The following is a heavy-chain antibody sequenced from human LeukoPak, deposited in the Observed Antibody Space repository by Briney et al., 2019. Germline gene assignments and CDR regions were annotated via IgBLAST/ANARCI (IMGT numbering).Heavy chain of an antibody. V-gene: IGHV3-7*05. CDR3: ASGYDLSHFVY. CDR1: GFLFSTYW. J-gene: IGHJ4*02. CDR2: INQDGSEK. Sequence: GGSLRLSCAASGFLFSTYWMSWVRQAPGRGLEWVANINQDGSEKSYVDSVKGRFTISRDNAKNSLYLQMNSLRAEDTAVYYCASGYDLSHFVYWGQGTLVTVSS. D-gene: IGHD5-12*01.